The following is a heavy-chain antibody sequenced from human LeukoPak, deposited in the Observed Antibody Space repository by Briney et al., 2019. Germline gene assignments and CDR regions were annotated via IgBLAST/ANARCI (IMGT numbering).Heavy chain of an antibody. CDR3: AKDRGRTYYDFWSGFDY. V-gene: IGHV3-23*01. Sequence: SGGSLRLSCAASGFTFINYGMHWVRQAPGKGLEWVSAISGGGGSTYYADSVKGRFTISRDNYKNTLYLQMNSLRAEDTAVYYCAKDRGRTYYDFWSGFDYWGQGTLVTVSS. CDR2: ISGGGGST. CDR1: GFTFINYG. J-gene: IGHJ4*02. D-gene: IGHD3-3*01.